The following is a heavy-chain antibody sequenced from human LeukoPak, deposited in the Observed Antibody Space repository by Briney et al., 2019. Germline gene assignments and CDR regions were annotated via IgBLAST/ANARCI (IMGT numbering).Heavy chain of an antibody. J-gene: IGHJ4*02. Sequence: PSETLSLTCTVSGGSISSGDYYWSWIRQPPGKGLEWIGHIYYSGSTYYNPSLKSRVTISVDTSKNQFSLKLSSVTAADTAVYYCAREGGWFGDHTFDYWGQGTLVTVSS. V-gene: IGHV4-30-4*01. CDR1: GGSISSGDYY. D-gene: IGHD3-10*01. CDR3: AREGGWFGDHTFDY. CDR2: IYYSGST.